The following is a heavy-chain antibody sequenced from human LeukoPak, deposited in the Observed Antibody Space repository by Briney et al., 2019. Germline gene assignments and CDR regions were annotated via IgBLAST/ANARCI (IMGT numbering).Heavy chain of an antibody. J-gene: IGHJ4*02. Sequence: ASVKVSCKASGYTFTSYGISWVRQAPGQGLEWMGWISAYNGNTNYAQKLQGRVTMTTDTSTSTAYMELRSLRSDDTAVYYCARDQALSCSGGSCYPYYFDYWGQGTLVTVSS. CDR2: ISAYNGNT. CDR1: GYTFTSYG. CDR3: ARDQALSCSGGSCYPYYFDY. D-gene: IGHD2-15*01. V-gene: IGHV1-18*01.